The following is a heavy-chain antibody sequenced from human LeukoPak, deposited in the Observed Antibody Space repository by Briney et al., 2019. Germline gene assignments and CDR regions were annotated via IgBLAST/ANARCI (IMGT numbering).Heavy chain of an antibody. CDR1: GYTFITYY. V-gene: IGHV1-46*01. J-gene: IGHJ4*02. CDR3: ARSKHNTYSYDSSGFSAFDY. D-gene: IGHD3-22*01. CDR2: INSRGGHT. Sequence: AAVKVSCKASGYTFITYYMVWVRQAPGQGLQWMGIINSRGGHTSYAQNFQGRVTLTRETSTSTVYMELSSLRSEDTAVYYCARSKHNTYSYDSSGFSAFDYWGQGTLVTVSS.